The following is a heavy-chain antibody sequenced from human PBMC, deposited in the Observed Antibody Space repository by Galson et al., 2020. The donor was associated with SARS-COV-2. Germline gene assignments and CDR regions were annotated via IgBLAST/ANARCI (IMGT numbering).Heavy chain of an antibody. D-gene: IGHD5-18*01. CDR2: IYYSGST. CDR3: ARRRVQLWFFDY. J-gene: IGHJ4*02. CDR1: GGSISSSSYY. V-gene: IGHV4-39*01. Sequence: ETSETLSLTCTVSGGSISSSSYYWGWIRQPPGKGLEWLGSIYYSGSTYYNPSLKSRVTISVDTSKNQFSLKLSSVTAADTAVYYCARRRVQLWFFDYWGQGTLVTVSS.